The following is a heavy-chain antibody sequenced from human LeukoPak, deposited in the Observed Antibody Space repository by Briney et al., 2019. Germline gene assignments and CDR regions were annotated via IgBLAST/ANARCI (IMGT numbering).Heavy chain of an antibody. J-gene: IGHJ6*04. CDR1: GFTFGSYA. V-gene: IGHV3-30*18. CDR3: AKVDCSSTSCSSKGMDV. Sequence: GGSLRLSCAASGFTFGSYAMHWVRQAPGKGLEWVAVISYDGSNKYYVDSVKGRFTISRDNSKNTLYLQVNSLRAEDTALYYCAKVDCSSTSCSSKGMDVWGKGTTVTVSS. D-gene: IGHD2-2*01. CDR2: ISYDGSNK.